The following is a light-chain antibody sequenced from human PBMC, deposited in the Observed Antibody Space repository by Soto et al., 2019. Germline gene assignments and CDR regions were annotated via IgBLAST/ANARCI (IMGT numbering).Light chain of an antibody. V-gene: IGLV1-44*01. Sequence: QSALTQPPSASGTPGQRVTISCSGSSSNIGSNTVNWYQQLPGTAPKLLIYSNNQRPSGVPDRFSGSKSGTSASLAISGLQSEDEADYYCAAWDGSLNGPDVVFGGGTKVTVL. CDR1: SSNIGSNT. J-gene: IGLJ2*01. CDR3: AAWDGSLNGPDVV. CDR2: SNN.